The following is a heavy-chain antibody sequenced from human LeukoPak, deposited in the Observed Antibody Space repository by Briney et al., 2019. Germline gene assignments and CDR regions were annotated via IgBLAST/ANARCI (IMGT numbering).Heavy chain of an antibody. J-gene: IGHJ4*02. D-gene: IGHD3-22*01. CDR1: GFTFSSYW. CDR2: IKQDGSEK. Sequence: GGSLRLSCAASGFTFSSYWMSWVRQAPGKGLEWVANIKQDGSEKYYVGSVKGRFTISRDNAKNSVYVQMNSLRAEDRALYYCPKDTRYDSSGYSPGFDYWGQGTLVTVSS. V-gene: IGHV3-7*01. CDR3: PKDTRYDSSGYSPGFDY.